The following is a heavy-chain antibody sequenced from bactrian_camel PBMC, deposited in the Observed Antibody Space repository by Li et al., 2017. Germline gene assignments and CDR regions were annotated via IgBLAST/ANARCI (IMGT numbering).Heavy chain of an antibody. CDR2: IDRSGGAT. CDR1: IYTNC. J-gene: IGHJ4*01. D-gene: IGHD2*01. V-gene: IGHV3S6*01. Sequence: HVQLVESGGGSAQPGGSLTLSCAASIYTNCLGWFRQAPGKGLEWVSGIDRSGGATDYADSVKGRFTMSRDNARNTLYMQMNSLKPEDTAMYYCAAPIRCNADSPGGYYHYGQGTQVTVS.